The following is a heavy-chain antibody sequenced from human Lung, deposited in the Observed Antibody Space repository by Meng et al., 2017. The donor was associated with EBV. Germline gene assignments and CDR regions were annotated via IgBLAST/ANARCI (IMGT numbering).Heavy chain of an antibody. Sequence: QGRLRGAGPPPVNPSDTLSVTCAVSGDSISNPNWWAWVRQPPGNGLEWIGEIPHRGSSAYNPSLKSRVSMSIDKSKNQCSLKLTSVTAADTAVYHCLRGSGGSVWGQGTLVTVSS. J-gene: IGHJ1*01. D-gene: IGHD3-10*01. CDR3: LRGSGGSV. CDR2: IPHRGSS. CDR1: GDSISNPNW. V-gene: IGHV4-4*02.